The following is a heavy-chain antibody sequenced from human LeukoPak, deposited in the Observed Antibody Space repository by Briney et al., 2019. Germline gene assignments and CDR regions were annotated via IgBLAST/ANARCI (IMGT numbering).Heavy chain of an antibody. J-gene: IGHJ4*02. Sequence: GGSLRLSCAASGFTFSDYYMSWIRQAPGKGLEWVSYISSRGSNANYADSVKGRFTISRDNAKNSLYLQMNSLRADDTAVYYCARNFDSSGYRFDYWGQGTLVTVSS. V-gene: IGHV3-11*03. CDR1: GFTFSDYY. CDR2: ISSRGSNA. CDR3: ARNFDSSGYRFDY. D-gene: IGHD3-22*01.